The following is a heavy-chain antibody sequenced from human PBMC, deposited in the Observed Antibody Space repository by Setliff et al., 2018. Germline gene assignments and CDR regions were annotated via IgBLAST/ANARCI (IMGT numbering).Heavy chain of an antibody. CDR3: ARDGGEY. V-gene: IGHV3-30*04. D-gene: IGHD3-16*01. CDR1: GFTFSAYA. Sequence: GGSLRLSCAASGFTFSAYAVHWVRQAPGKGLEWVAGISPDGSNTYYADSVRGRFTISRDNAKNSLYLQMNSLRAEDTAVYYCARDGGEYWGQGTLVTVSS. J-gene: IGHJ4*02. CDR2: ISPDGSNT.